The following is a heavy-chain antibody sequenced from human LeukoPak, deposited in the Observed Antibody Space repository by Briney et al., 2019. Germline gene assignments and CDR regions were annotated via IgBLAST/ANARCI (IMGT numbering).Heavy chain of an antibody. CDR1: GGSISSYY. D-gene: IGHD6-13*01. CDR2: IYASGNT. Sequence: PSETLSLTCTVSGGSISSYYWSWVRQPAGKGLEWIGRIYASGNTNYNPSLKGRVTMTVDTSKNQFSLNLSSVTAADTAVYYCARGRRYSSSRHDYWGQGTLVTVSS. V-gene: IGHV4-4*07. CDR3: ARGRRYSSSRHDY. J-gene: IGHJ4*02.